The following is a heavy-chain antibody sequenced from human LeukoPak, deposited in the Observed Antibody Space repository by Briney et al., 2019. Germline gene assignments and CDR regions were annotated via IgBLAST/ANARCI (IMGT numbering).Heavy chain of an antibody. J-gene: IGHJ5*02. CDR3: ARGRDIVVVPARYNWFDP. CDR2: ISYDGTNK. V-gene: IGHV3-30-3*01. D-gene: IGHD2-2*01. CDR1: GFTFSSYA. Sequence: GGSLRLSCAASGFTFSSYAMHWVRQAPGKGLEWVAVISYDGTNKYYADSVKGRFTISRDNSKNTLYLQMNSLRAEDTAVYYCARGRDIVVVPARYNWFDPWGQGTLVTVSS.